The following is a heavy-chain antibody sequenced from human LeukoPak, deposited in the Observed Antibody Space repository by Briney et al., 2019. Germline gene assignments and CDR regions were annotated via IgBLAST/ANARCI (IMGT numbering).Heavy chain of an antibody. Sequence: PGGSLRLSCAASGFTFSAYSMNWVRQAPGKGLDWVSYISSRSFTIYYADSVKGRFTISRDNSKNTLYLQMNSLRAEDTAVYYCAKGVRDGYRLDTFDIWGQGTMVTVSS. D-gene: IGHD5-24*01. V-gene: IGHV3-48*01. J-gene: IGHJ3*02. CDR2: ISSRSFTI. CDR3: AKGVRDGYRLDTFDI. CDR1: GFTFSAYS.